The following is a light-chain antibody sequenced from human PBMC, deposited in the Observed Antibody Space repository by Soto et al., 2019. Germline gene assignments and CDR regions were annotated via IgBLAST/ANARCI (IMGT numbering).Light chain of an antibody. CDR2: GAS. Sequence: EIVLRQSPGTRSSSPGERATLSCRASQSVSSSYLAWYQQKPGQAPRLLIYGASSRATGIPDRFSGSGSGTDFTLTISRLEPEDFAVYYCQQYGSSPLTFGPGTKVDIK. V-gene: IGKV3-20*01. J-gene: IGKJ3*01. CDR3: QQYGSSPLT. CDR1: QSVSSSY.